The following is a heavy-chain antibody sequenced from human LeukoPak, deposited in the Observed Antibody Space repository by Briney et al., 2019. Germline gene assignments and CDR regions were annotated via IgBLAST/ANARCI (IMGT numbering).Heavy chain of an antibody. CDR1: GFTFSSSW. CDR3: AKGGEQKTFRCGMDS. D-gene: IGHD1/OR15-1a*01. CDR2: VSNDGGIK. J-gene: IGHJ4*02. V-gene: IGHV3-30*18. Sequence: PGGSLRLSCAASGFTFSSSWMHWVRQAPGKGLEWVALVSNDGGIKYYGASVRGRFTISRDNPENTLYLQMNSLRADDTAVYYCAKGGEQKTFRCGMDSWGQGTLVTVSS.